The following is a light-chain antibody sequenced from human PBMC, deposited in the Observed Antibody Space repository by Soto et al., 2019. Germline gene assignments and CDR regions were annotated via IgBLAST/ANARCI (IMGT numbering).Light chain of an antibody. J-gene: IGKJ1*01. Sequence: DIQITQSPSTLSGSVGDRVTITCRASQTIGSWLAWYQQKPGKAPKLLIYEASTLKSGVPSRFSGSGSGTEFTLTISSLQPDDFATYYCQHYNSYSEAFGQGTKVDIK. CDR2: EAS. V-gene: IGKV1-5*03. CDR3: QHYNSYSEA. CDR1: QTIGSW.